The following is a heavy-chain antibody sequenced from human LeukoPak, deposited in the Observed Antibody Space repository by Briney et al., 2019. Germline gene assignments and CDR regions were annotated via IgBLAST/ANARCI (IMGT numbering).Heavy chain of an antibody. CDR3: AKEAVAAAGPFGY. V-gene: IGHV3-23*01. Sequence: GGSLRLSCAASGFTFSSYAMSWVRQAPGKGLEWVSSISGSGGSIYYADSVKGRFTISRDNSKSTLYLQMNSLRAEDTAIYYCAKEAVAAAGPFGYWGQGTLVTVSS. J-gene: IGHJ4*02. D-gene: IGHD6-13*01. CDR2: ISGSGGSI. CDR1: GFTFSSYA.